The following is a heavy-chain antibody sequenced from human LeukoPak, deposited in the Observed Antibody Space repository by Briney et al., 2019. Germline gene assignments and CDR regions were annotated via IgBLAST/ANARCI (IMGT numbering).Heavy chain of an antibody. CDR3: ARASRDCSGGSCYSVSDY. CDR2: IIPIFGTA. J-gene: IGHJ4*02. Sequence: SVKVSCKASGGTFSSYAISWVRQAPGQGLEWMGGIIPIFGTANYAQKFQGRVTITADESTSTAYMELSSLRSEDTAVYYCARASRDCSGGSCYSVSDYWGQGTLVTVSS. V-gene: IGHV1-69*13. CDR1: GGTFSSYA. D-gene: IGHD2-15*01.